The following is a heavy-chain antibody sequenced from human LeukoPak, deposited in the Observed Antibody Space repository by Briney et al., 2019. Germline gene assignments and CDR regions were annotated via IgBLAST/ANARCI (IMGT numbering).Heavy chain of an antibody. Sequence: ASETLSLTCTVSGGSISSYYWSWIRQPPGKGLEWIGYIYYSGSTNYNPSLKSRVTISVDTSKNQFSLKLSSVTAADTAVYYCARESGSYSAFDYWGQGTLVTVSS. CDR1: GGSISSYY. J-gene: IGHJ4*02. D-gene: IGHD1-26*01. V-gene: IGHV4-59*01. CDR2: IYYSGST. CDR3: ARESGSYSAFDY.